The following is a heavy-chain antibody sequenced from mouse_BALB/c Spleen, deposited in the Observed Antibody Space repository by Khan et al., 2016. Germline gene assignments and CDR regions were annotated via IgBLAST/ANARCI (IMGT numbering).Heavy chain of an antibody. CDR3: ARRVRWYFDV. D-gene: IGHD2-14*01. J-gene: IGHJ1*01. CDR2: KNTETGEP. V-gene: IGHV9-2-1*01. Sequence: QIQLVQSGPELKKPGETVKISCKASGYTFTDYSMHWVKQAPGKGLKWMGWKNTETGEPTYADDFKGRFAFSLETSASTAYLQINNLKNEDTITYICARRVRWYFDVGGAGTTVTVSS. CDR1: GYTFTDYS.